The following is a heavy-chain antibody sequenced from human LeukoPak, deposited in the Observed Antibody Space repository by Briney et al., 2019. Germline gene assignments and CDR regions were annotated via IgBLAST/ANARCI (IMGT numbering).Heavy chain of an antibody. Sequence: GASVKVSCKASGYTFTSYDINWVRQATGQGLEWMGWMNPNSGNTGYAQKFQGRVTMTRNTSISTAYMELGSLRSEDTAVYYCARGRIAATSTSLAIYWGQGTLVTVSS. CDR1: GYTFTSYD. D-gene: IGHD5-12*01. CDR3: ARGRIAATSTSLAIY. J-gene: IGHJ4*02. CDR2: MNPNSGNT. V-gene: IGHV1-8*01.